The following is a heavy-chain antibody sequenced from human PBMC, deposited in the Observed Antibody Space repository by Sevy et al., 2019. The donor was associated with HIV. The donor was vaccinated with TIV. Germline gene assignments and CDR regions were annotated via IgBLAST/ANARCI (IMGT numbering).Heavy chain of an antibody. CDR3: ARGQYYDSSVYYYGGYYFDY. Sequence: SETLSLTCTVSDGSISSYYSSWIRQPPGKGLEWIGYIYYSGSTNYNPSLKSRVTISVDMSKNQFSLKLSSVTAADTAVYYCARGQYYDSSVYYYGGYYFDYWGQGTLVTVSS. CDR1: DGSISSYY. D-gene: IGHD3-22*01. J-gene: IGHJ4*02. V-gene: IGHV4-59*01. CDR2: IYYSGST.